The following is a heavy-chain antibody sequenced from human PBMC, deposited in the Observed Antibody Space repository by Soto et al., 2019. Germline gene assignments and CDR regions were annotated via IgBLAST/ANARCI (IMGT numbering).Heavy chain of an antibody. Sequence: LRLSCAASGFTFSSYGMHWVRQAPGKGLEWVAVIWYDGSNKYYADSVKGRFTISRDNSKNTLYLQMNSLRAEDTAVYYCARDLRDYYYGMDVWGQGTTVTVSS. V-gene: IGHV3-33*01. D-gene: IGHD4-17*01. CDR3: ARDLRDYYYGMDV. CDR1: GFTFSSYG. CDR2: IWYDGSNK. J-gene: IGHJ6*02.